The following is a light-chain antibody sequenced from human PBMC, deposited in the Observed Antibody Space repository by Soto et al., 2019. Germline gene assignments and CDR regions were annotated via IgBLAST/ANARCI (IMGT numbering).Light chain of an antibody. CDR2: AAS. Sequence: DIQVTQSPSSLSASVGDRVTITCRASQGISSYLAWYQLKPGKVPRLLIYAASTVQSGVPSRFSVSGSETVFNLTSSSLQPEDVGSYYCQKYETASWTFGQGTKVEIK. CDR3: QKYETASWT. CDR1: QGISSY. J-gene: IGKJ1*01. V-gene: IGKV1-27*01.